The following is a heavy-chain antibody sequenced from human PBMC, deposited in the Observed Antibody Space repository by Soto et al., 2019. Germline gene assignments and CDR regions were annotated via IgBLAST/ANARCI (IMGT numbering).Heavy chain of an antibody. V-gene: IGHV3-30*04. Sequence: GGSLRLSCAASGFTFSSYAMHWVRQAPGKGLEWVAVIAYDGRNKYYAAPVKGRFTSSRDDSKNTLYLQMNSLKTEDTAVYYCTTVTTMLVVATQYYYYGMDVWGQGTTVTVSS. CDR2: IAYDGRNK. D-gene: IGHD3-22*01. CDR1: GFTFSSYA. CDR3: TTVTTMLVVATQYYYYGMDV. J-gene: IGHJ6*02.